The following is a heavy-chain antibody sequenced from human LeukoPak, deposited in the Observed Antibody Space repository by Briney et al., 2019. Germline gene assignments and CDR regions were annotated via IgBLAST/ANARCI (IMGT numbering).Heavy chain of an antibody. CDR2: IKQDGSEK. CDR3: ARGVGTAAAFDY. D-gene: IGHD2-2*01. Sequence: GGSLRLSCAASGFTFSSYYMSWVRQAPGKGLEWVADIKQDGSEKYYMDSVKGRFTISRDNAKNSLYLQMNSLRAEDTAVYYCARGVGTAAAFDYWGQATLVTVSS. J-gene: IGHJ4*02. V-gene: IGHV3-7*01. CDR1: GFTFSSYY.